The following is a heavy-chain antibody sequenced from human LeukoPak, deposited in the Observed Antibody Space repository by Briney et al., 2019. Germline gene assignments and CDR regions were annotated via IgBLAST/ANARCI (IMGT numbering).Heavy chain of an antibody. CDR1: GFTFKNYA. V-gene: IGHV3-23*01. CDR2: FSVNGRDT. CDR3: AKPGRTAAGLFDS. Sequence: GGSLRLSCAASGFTFKNYALSWVRQALGKGLEWVSGFSVNGRDTYYADFVKGRFTIARDIAKNTLYLQMNSLRAEDTATYYCAKPGRTAAGLFDSWGQGTLVTVSS. D-gene: IGHD6-13*01. J-gene: IGHJ4*02.